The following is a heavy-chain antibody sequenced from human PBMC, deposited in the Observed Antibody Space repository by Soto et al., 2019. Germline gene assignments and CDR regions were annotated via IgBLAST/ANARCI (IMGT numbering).Heavy chain of an antibody. D-gene: IGHD3-22*01. J-gene: IGHJ6*02. V-gene: IGHV3-49*04. Sequence: SLLLSCTASEFTFGDYAMSGVRQAPGKGLEWVGFIRSKAYGGTTEYAASVKGRFTISRDDSKSIAYLQMNSLKTEDTAVFYCTRTAGYYDSSGYYSGYYYYGMDVWGRGTTVTVSS. CDR3: TRTAGYYDSSGYYSGYYYYGMDV. CDR1: EFTFGDYA. CDR2: IRSKAYGGTT.